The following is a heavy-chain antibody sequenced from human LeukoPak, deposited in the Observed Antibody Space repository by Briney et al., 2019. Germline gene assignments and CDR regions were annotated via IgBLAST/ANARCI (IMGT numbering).Heavy chain of an antibody. D-gene: IGHD6-19*01. Sequence: SETLSLTCIVSGGSISSGTEYWGWIRQPPGKGLEWIGSIYYSGSTYYNPSLKSRVTISVDTSQNQFSLKLSSVTAADTAVYYCARHDLGGCGSVWYYFDYWGQGTLVTVSS. CDR3: ARHDLGGCGSVWYYFDY. J-gene: IGHJ4*02. V-gene: IGHV4-39*01. CDR1: GGSISSGTEY. CDR2: IYYSGST.